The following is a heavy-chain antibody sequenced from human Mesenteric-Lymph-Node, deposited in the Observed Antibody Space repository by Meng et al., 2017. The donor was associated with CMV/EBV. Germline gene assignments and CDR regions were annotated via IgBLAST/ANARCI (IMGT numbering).Heavy chain of an antibody. Sequence: SETLSLTCAVYGGSFSGYYWSWIRQPPGKGLEWLGEINHSGNTNYNPSLKSRVTISVDTSKNHFSLKLTSVTAAYTAVYYCVRDSRDPSSTSGGYGMDVWGQGTTVTVSS. CDR3: VRDSRDPSSTSGGYGMDV. V-gene: IGHV4-34*01. D-gene: IGHD2-2*01. J-gene: IGHJ6*02. CDR2: INHSGNT. CDR1: GGSFSGYY.